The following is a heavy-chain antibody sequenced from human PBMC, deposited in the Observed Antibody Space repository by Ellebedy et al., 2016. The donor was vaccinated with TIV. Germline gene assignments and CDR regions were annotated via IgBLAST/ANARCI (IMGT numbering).Heavy chain of an antibody. J-gene: IGHJ4*02. Sequence: SETLSLTCTVSGGSISSYYWSWIRQPPGKGLEWIGYIYYSGSTNYNPSLKSRVTISVDTSKNQFSLKLSSVTAADTAVYYCARHYYGSGSPYFDYWGQGTLVTVSS. CDR3: ARHYYGSGSPYFDY. CDR1: GGSISSYY. D-gene: IGHD3-10*01. CDR2: IYYSGST. V-gene: IGHV4-59*08.